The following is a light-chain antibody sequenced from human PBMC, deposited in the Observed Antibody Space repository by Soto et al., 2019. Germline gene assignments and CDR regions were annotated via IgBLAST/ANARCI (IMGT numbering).Light chain of an antibody. CDR3: QKYNSAPLT. CDR2: ATS. J-gene: IGKJ4*01. CDR1: QGIAPY. V-gene: IGKV1-27*01. Sequence: SSLSASVGDRVTITCRASQGIAPYLAWFQQKPGKVPRLLIYATSTLQSGVPSRFSGSGSGTDFTLTISSLQPEDVATYYCQKYNSAPLTFGGGTKVDIK.